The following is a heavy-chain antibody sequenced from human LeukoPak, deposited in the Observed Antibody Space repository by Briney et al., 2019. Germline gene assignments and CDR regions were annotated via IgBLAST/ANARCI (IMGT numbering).Heavy chain of an antibody. CDR2: IYTSGST. CDR1: GGSISSGRYY. V-gene: IGHV4-61*02. Sequence: SQTLSLTCTVSGGSISSGRYYWSWIRQPAGKGLEWSGRIYTSGSTNYNPSLKNRVTISVDASKNQFSLKLSSVTAADTAVYYCARANSGYDSGYPPHFDYWGQGTLVTVSS. CDR3: ARANSGYDSGYPPHFDY. D-gene: IGHD5-12*01. J-gene: IGHJ4*02.